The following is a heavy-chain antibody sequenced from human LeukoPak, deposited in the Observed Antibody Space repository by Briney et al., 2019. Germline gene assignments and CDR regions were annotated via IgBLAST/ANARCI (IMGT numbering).Heavy chain of an antibody. CDR2: ISSDGSST. V-gene: IGHV3-74*01. CDR3: AKEVFSSSSDFDY. CDR1: GFSFSGYW. J-gene: IGHJ4*02. D-gene: IGHD6-6*01. Sequence: GGSLRLSCAASGFSFSGYWMHWVRQAPGKGLVWVSRISSDGSSTRYADSVKGRFTISRDNAKNTVYLQMNSLRAEDTAVYYCAKEVFSSSSDFDYWGQGTLVTVSS.